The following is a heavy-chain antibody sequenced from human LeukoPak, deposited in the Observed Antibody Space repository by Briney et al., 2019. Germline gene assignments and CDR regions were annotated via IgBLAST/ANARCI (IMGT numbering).Heavy chain of an antibody. CDR1: GGSISSSSYY. D-gene: IGHD3-9*01. J-gene: IGHJ6*03. Sequence: PSETLSLTCTVSGGSISSSSYYWGWIRQPPGKGLEGFGSIYYSGSTYYNPSLKSRVTISVDTSKNQFSLKLSSVTAADTTVYYCARERTFDDWFRKPTYMDVWGKGTTVTVSS. CDR2: IYYSGST. V-gene: IGHV4-39*07. CDR3: ARERTFDDWFRKPTYMDV.